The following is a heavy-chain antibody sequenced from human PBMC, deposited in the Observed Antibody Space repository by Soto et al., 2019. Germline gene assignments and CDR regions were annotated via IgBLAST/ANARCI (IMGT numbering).Heavy chain of an antibody. D-gene: IGHD3-3*01. CDR2: INPATGAA. CDR3: AIGGGVGVAGSAAFDM. Sequence: QLHLVQSGAVVKKPGASVTVSCSASGYPVTAYYMHWVRQAPGRGLEWMGGINPATGAAKYTQTSQGRVTMTRDTSTSKVFMELSSRTSEDTAVFYCAIGGGVGVAGSAAFDMWGQGTLVTVSS. CDR1: GYPVTAYY. J-gene: IGHJ3*02. V-gene: IGHV1-2*02.